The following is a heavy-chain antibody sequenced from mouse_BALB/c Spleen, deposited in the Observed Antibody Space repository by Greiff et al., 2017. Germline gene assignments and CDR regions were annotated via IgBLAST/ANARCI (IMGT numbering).Heavy chain of an antibody. CDR2: IDPANGNT. CDR3: ARLSYGYDGGSLAMDY. V-gene: IGHV14-3*02. J-gene: IGHJ4*01. CDR1: GFNIKDTY. Sequence: EVQLQESGAELVKPGASVKLSCTASGFNIKDTYMHWVKQRPEQGLEWIGRIDPANGNTKYDPKFQGKATITADTSSNTAYLQLSSLTSEDTAVYYCARLSYGYDGGSLAMDYWGQGTSVTVSS. D-gene: IGHD2-2*01.